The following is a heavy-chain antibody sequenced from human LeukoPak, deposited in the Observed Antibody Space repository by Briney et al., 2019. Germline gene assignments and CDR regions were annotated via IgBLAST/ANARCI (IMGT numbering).Heavy chain of an antibody. CDR2: IVVGSGNT. CDR3: AAAPRDLHDSSGYYWGY. Sequence: PVASVKASCKASGFTFTSSAMQWVRQARGQRLEWIGWIVVGSGNTNYAQKFQERVTITRDMSTSTAYMELSSLRSEDTAVYYCAAAPRDLHDSSGYYWGYWGQGTLVTVSS. CDR1: GFTFTSSA. J-gene: IGHJ4*02. V-gene: IGHV1-58*02. D-gene: IGHD3-22*01.